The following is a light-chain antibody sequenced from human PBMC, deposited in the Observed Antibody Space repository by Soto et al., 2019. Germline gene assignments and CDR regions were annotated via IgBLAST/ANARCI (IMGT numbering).Light chain of an antibody. J-gene: IGLJ3*02. Sequence: QSVLTQPASVSGSPGQSIAISCTGTSSDVGGYDYVSWYQQHPGKAPKLMISDVSNRPSGVSNRFSGSKSGNTASLTISGLQAEDEADYYCSSYTSSNSWVFGGGTQLTVL. V-gene: IGLV2-14*01. CDR2: DVS. CDR1: SSDVGGYDY. CDR3: SSYTSSNSWV.